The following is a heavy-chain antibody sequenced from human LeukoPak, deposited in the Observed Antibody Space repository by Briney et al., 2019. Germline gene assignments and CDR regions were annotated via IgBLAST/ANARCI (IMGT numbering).Heavy chain of an antibody. CDR3: ARYVVVTAQFDY. V-gene: IGHV4-59*01. Sequence: SETLSLTCTVAGGSISSYYWSWIRQPPGKGLEWIGYIYYSGSTNYNPSLKSRVTISVDTSKNQFSLKLSSVTAADTAVYYCARYVVVTAQFDYWGQGTLVTVSS. CDR1: GGSISSYY. D-gene: IGHD2-21*02. CDR2: IYYSGST. J-gene: IGHJ4*02.